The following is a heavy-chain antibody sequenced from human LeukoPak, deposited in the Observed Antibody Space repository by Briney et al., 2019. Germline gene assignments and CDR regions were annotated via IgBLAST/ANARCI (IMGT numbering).Heavy chain of an antibody. V-gene: IGHV1-69*02. CDR3: ARVSPDGYFDY. Sequence: ASVKVSCKASGGTFSSYTISWVRQAPGQGLEWMGRIIPILGIANYPQKFQGRVTITADKSTSTAYMELSSLRSEDTAVYYCARVSPDGYFDYWGQGALVTVSS. D-gene: IGHD2/OR15-2a*01. CDR1: GGTFSSYT. CDR2: IIPILGIA. J-gene: IGHJ4*02.